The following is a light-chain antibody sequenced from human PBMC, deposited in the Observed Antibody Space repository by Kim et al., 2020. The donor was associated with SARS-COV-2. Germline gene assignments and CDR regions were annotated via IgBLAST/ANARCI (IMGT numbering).Light chain of an antibody. CDR2: GKN. Sequence: SSELTQDPAVSVALGQTVRLTCQGESLRSYYASWYQQKPGQAPVLVIYGKNNRPSGIPERFSGSSSGNTASLTITGAQAEDEADYYCNSRDSSGNHLVFGGGTQLTVL. V-gene: IGLV3-19*01. J-gene: IGLJ3*02. CDR1: SLRSYY. CDR3: NSRDSSGNHLV.